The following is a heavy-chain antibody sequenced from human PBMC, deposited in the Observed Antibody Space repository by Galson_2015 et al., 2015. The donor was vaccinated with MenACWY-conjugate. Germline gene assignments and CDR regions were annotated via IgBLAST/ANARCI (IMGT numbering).Heavy chain of an antibody. CDR3: TRDIHPPTAPLDS. D-gene: IGHD2-2*02. CDR2: IDPKSGGA. J-gene: IGHJ4*02. V-gene: IGHV1-2*02. CDR1: GYTFTAYF. Sequence: SVKVSCKASGYTFTAYFIHWVRQAPGQGLQWMGWIDPKSGGADYAQNFQVRVTMTRDTSISTAYMDLSSLRSDDTAVYYCTRDIHPPTAPLDSGGQGPLVTSSS.